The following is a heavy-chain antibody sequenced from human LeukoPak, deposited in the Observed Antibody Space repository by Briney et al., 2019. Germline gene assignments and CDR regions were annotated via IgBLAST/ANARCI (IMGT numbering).Heavy chain of an antibody. V-gene: IGHV1-24*01. CDR3: AAERGLHGFDI. CDR1: GYTLTKVS. Sequence: ASVKVSCKVSGYTLTKVSLHWVRQVPGKGLEWMGGFNPEDGKIILAQRFQGRVTMTEDTPADTAYMELKSLRSEDTAVYFCAAERGLHGFDIWGQGTLVTVSS. CDR2: FNPEDGKI. J-gene: IGHJ3*02.